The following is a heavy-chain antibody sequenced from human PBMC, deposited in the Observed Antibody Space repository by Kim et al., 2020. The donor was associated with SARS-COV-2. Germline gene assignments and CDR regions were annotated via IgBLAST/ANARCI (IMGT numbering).Heavy chain of an antibody. Sequence: GESLKISCKGSGYSFTSYWISWVRQMPGKGLEWMGRIDPSDSYTNYSPSFQGHVTISADKSISTAYLQWSSLKASDTAMYYCARHGDDYDISPEWGQGTLVTVSS. J-gene: IGHJ4*02. CDR1: GYSFTSYW. V-gene: IGHV5-10-1*01. CDR3: ARHGDDYDISPE. D-gene: IGHD3-9*01. CDR2: IDPSDSYT.